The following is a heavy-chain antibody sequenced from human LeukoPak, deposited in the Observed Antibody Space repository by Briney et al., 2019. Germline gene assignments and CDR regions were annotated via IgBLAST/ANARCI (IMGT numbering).Heavy chain of an antibody. V-gene: IGHV3-33*08. J-gene: IGHJ5*02. CDR3: ARDGAGVVVVPAAIGWFDP. CDR1: GESFSGYY. CDR2: IWYDGSNK. Sequence: LSLTCAVYGESFSGYYWSWIRQAPGKGLEWVAVIWYDGSNKYYADSVKGRFTISRDNAKNTLYLQMNSLRAEDTAVYYCARDGAGVVVVPAAIGWFDPWGQGTLVTVSS. D-gene: IGHD2-2*01.